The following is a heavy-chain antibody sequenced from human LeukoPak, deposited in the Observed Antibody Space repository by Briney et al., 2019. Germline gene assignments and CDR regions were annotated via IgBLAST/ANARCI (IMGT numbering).Heavy chain of an antibody. Sequence: GGSLRLSCAASGLTFSSYGLTWVRQAPGRGLEGVSAISGRGGNIYYADCVEGRFTISRDDSKYTVYLQMNSLRADDTAIYYCARDIGGGVRGSRQPYDYWGQGTLVTVSS. CDR1: GLTFSSYG. D-gene: IGHD1-26*01. J-gene: IGHJ4*02. V-gene: IGHV3-23*01. CDR3: ARDIGGGVRGSRQPYDY. CDR2: ISGRGGNI.